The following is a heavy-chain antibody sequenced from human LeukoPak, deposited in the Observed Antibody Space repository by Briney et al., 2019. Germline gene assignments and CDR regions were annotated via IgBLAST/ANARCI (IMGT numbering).Heavy chain of an antibody. J-gene: IGHJ3*02. D-gene: IGHD3-10*01. V-gene: IGHV3-48*02. CDR1: GFTFRSYS. CDR2: INIISSEI. CDR3: ASDRAYAFDS. Sequence: PGGPLRLSCAASGFTFRSYSMNGVRRAPGKGLGGVSYINIISSEIYYGHSGKARFTISTDNAKNSVYLQMNSLRDEDTGVYDCASDRAYAFDSWGQGTMVTVSS.